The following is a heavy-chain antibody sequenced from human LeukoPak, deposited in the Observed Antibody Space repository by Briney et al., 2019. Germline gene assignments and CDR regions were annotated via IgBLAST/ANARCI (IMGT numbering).Heavy chain of an antibody. D-gene: IGHD1-1*01. Sequence: PGGSLRLSRAASGFTFNNFAMSWVRQAPGKGLEWVSAIGDNGGDTKYAASVKGRFTIYRDNSRNTLYLQMNSLRVEDTAMYYCGRDWKLDYWGQGTLVTVSS. CDR2: IGDNGGDT. J-gene: IGHJ4*02. V-gene: IGHV3-23*01. CDR1: GFTFNNFA. CDR3: GRDWKLDY.